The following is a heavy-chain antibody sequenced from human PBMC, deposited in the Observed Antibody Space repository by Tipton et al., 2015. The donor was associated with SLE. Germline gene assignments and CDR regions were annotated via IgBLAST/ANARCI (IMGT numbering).Heavy chain of an antibody. J-gene: IGHJ3*02. CDR2: IYYSGST. V-gene: IGHV4-39*07. CDR1: GGSISSSSYY. Sequence: TLSLTCTVSGGSISSSSYYWGWIRQPPGKGLEWIGSIYYSGSTYYNLSLKSRVTISVDTSKNQFSLKLSSVTAADTAVYYCARARAPLMYAFDIWGQGTMVTVSS. CDR3: ARARAPLMYAFDI.